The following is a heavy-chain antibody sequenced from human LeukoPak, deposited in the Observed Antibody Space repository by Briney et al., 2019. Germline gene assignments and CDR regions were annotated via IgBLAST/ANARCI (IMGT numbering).Heavy chain of an antibody. Sequence: ASVKVSCKASGYTFTSYAMNWVRQAPGQGLECMGWINTNTGNPTYAQGFTGRFVFSLDTSVRTAYLQISSLKAEDTAVYYCARVVFPGFSGWYVDYWGQGTLVTVSS. CDR2: INTNTGNP. D-gene: IGHD6-19*01. J-gene: IGHJ4*02. CDR1: GYTFTSYA. V-gene: IGHV7-4-1*02. CDR3: ARVVFPGFSGWYVDY.